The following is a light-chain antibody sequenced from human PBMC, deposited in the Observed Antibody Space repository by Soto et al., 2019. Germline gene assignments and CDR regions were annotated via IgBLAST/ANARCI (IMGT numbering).Light chain of an antibody. CDR1: QNIHSF. CDR2: GGS. CDR3: QQTYHAPRA. Sequence: IQMTQSPSSLAASVGERVTITCRASQNIHSFLNWYQQKPGKAPQVLIYGGSALQSGVPSRFSGSGSGTNFTLTISSLQPEDFATYYCQQTYHAPRAFGQGTKVDIK. V-gene: IGKV1-39*01. J-gene: IGKJ1*01.